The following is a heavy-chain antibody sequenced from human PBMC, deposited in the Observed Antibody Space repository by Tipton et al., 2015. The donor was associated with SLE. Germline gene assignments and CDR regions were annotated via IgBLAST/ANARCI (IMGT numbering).Heavy chain of an antibody. V-gene: IGHV4-38-2*01. D-gene: IGHD1-26*01. CDR1: GDSLSNGYF. CDR2: IYHSGST. J-gene: IGHJ5*02. Sequence: TLSLTCAVYGDSLSNGYFWGWIRQPPGKGLGWIADIYHSGSTYYNPSLKSRVTISVDMSKNQFSLKLYSVTAADTAVYYCVRVQVGATMRSWFDPWGQGTQVIVSS. CDR3: VRVQVGATMRSWFDP.